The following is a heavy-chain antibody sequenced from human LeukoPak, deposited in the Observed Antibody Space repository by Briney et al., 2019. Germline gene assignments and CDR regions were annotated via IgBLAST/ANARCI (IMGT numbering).Heavy chain of an antibody. D-gene: IGHD3-3*01. CDR2: IYHSGST. Sequence: SETLSLTCTVSGGSISSGGYYWSWIRQHPGKGLEWIGYIYHSGSTYYNPSLKSRVTISVDRSKNQFSLKLSSVTAADAAVYYCARAAHDFWSGPLGMDVWGQGTTVTVSS. CDR1: GGSISSGGYY. J-gene: IGHJ6*02. V-gene: IGHV4-30-2*01. CDR3: ARAAHDFWSGPLGMDV.